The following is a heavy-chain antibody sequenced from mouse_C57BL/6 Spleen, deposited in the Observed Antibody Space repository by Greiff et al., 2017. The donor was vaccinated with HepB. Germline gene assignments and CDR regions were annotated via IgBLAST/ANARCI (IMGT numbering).Heavy chain of an antibody. CDR2: IWRGGST. J-gene: IGHJ2*01. V-gene: IGHV2-5*01. D-gene: IGHD3-2*02. CDR3: AKSGAQATLDY. CDR1: GFSLTSYG. Sequence: QVQLKESGPGLVQPSQSLSITCTVSGFSLTSYGVHWVRQSPGKGLEWLGVIWRGGSTDYNAAFMPRLSITKDNSKSQVFFKMNSLQADDTAIYYCAKSGAQATLDYWGQGTTLTVSS.